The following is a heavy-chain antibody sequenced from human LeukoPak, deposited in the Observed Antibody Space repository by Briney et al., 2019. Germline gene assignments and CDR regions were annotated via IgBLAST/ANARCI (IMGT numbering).Heavy chain of an antibody. J-gene: IGHJ6*04. CDR3: ARDRGTTPGIYYGMDV. D-gene: IGHD1-14*01. CDR1: GFSLSGFW. V-gene: IGHV3-7*03. Sequence: RPGGSLRLSCVASGFSLSGFWIRWVRQAPGKGLEWVAAIKQDGSEKHYVDSVKGRTTISRDNAQNSLYLQINSLRVEDSAVYYCARDRGTTPGIYYGMDVLGKGTTVTVSS. CDR2: IKQDGSEK.